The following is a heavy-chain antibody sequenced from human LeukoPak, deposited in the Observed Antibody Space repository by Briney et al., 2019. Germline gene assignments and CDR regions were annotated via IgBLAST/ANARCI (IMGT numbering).Heavy chain of an antibody. CDR3: ARTHGDYQPDGFDI. V-gene: IGHV1-18*01. D-gene: IGHD4-17*01. CDR2: ISAYNDDT. J-gene: IGHJ3*02. CDR1: GYTFNIFG. Sequence: GASVKVSCKASGYTFNIFGINWVRQAPGQGLEWMGRISAYNDDTNYEQKFQDRVTMTTDTSTSTAYMELRSLRSDDTAVYYCARTHGDYQPDGFDIWGQGTMVTVAS.